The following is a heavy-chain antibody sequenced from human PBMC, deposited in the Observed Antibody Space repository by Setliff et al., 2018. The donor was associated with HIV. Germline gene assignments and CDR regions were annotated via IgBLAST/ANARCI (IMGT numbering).Heavy chain of an antibody. V-gene: IGHV4-4*07. D-gene: IGHD3-22*01. CDR2: IYTSGST. Sequence: SETLSLTCTVSGGSISSYYWSWIRQPAGKGLEWIGRIYTSGSTNYNPSLKSRVTMSVDTSKNQFSLKLSSMTAADTAVYYCARDRYYDSSGYIPFDIWGQGTMVTVSS. CDR1: GGSISSYY. J-gene: IGHJ3*02. CDR3: ARDRYYDSSGYIPFDI.